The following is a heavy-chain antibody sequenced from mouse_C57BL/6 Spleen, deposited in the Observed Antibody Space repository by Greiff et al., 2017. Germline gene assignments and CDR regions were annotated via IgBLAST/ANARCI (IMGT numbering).Heavy chain of an antibody. V-gene: IGHV6-3*01. J-gene: IGHJ2*01. Sequence: EVKLMESGGGLVQPGGSMKLSCVASGFTFSNYWMNWVRQSPEKGLEWVAQIRLKSDNYATHYAESVKGRLTISRDDSKSSVYLQMNNLRSEGAGIYYCNITAVNYWGQGTTLTVSS. CDR2: IRLKSDNYAT. D-gene: IGHD1-1*01. CDR3: NITAVNY. CDR1: GFTFSNYW.